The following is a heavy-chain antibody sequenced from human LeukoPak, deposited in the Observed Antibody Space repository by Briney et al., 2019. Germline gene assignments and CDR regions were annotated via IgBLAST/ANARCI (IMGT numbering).Heavy chain of an antibody. CDR2: ISCSGSDI. J-gene: IGHJ4*02. CDR3: AREYCSTISCYLSSFDY. V-gene: IGHV3-48*01. D-gene: IGHD2-2*01. CDR1: GFTFSIYS. Sequence: GGSLRLSCAASGFTFSIYSMSWVRQAPGKGLEWVSYISCSGSDIYYAGSVKGRFTISRDNDKNSLYLQMNSLRAEDTAVYYCAREYCSTISCYLSSFDYLVQGALVSDCS.